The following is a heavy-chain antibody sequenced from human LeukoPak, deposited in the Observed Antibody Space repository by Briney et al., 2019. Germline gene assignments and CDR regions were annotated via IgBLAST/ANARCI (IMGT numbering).Heavy chain of an antibody. CDR2: IYYSGST. D-gene: IGHD2-15*01. J-gene: IGHJ4*02. CDR1: DGSISSYY. V-gene: IGHV4-59*08. Sequence: PSETLSLTCTVSDGSISSYYWSWIRQPPGKGLEWTGYIYYSGSTNYNPSLKSRVTISVDTSKNQFSLKLSSATAADTAVYYCARRTLGGGFFDYWGQGTLVTVSS. CDR3: ARRTLGGGFFDY.